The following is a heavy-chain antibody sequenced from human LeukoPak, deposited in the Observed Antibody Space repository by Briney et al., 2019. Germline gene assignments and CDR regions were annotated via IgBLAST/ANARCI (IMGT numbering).Heavy chain of an antibody. D-gene: IGHD4-11*01. CDR1: GFTFSSYA. J-gene: IGHJ4*02. CDR3: AKDVDYPTLPTFDY. Sequence: QSGGSLRLSCAASGFTFSSYAMSWVRQAPGKGLEWVSAISGSGGSTYYADSVKGRFTISRDNSKNTLYLQMNSLRAEDTAVYYCAKDVDYPTLPTFDYWGQGTLVTVSS. V-gene: IGHV3-23*01. CDR2: ISGSGGST.